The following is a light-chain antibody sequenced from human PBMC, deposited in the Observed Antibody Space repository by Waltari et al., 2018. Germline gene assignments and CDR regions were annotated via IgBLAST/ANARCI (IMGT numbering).Light chain of an antibody. Sequence: QSALTQXXSVSXXPXXAVXXXXPXXXXXAWXXXYGHLYQQTTGQAPKLMIDDFSKRPSGVPDRFSGSKSGNTASLTISGLQAEDEADYYCCSYAGSYTLVFGGGTKLTVL. CDR1: XXXAWXXXY. J-gene: IGLJ2*01. CDR2: DFS. V-gene: IGLV2-11*01. CDR3: CSYAGSYTLV.